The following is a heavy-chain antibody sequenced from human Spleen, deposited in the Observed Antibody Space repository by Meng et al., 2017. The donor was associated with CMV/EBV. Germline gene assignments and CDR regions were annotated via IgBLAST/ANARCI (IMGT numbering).Heavy chain of an antibody. Sequence: QLQLQEPGPGLVKPSQTLSLTCTVSGGSISSGDYYRSWIRQPPGKGLEWIGYIYYSGSTYYNPSLKSRVTISVDTSKNQFSLKLSSVTAADTAVYYCARSTPAAAAFDYWGQGTLVTVSS. V-gene: IGHV4-30-4*08. D-gene: IGHD6-13*01. CDR1: GGSISSGDYY. CDR3: ARSTPAAAAFDY. CDR2: IYYSGST. J-gene: IGHJ4*02.